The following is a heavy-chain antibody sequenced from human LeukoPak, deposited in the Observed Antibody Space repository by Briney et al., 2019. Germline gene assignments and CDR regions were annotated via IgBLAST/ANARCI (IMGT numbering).Heavy chain of an antibody. CDR3: ASRPFLYGFRTYFDN. CDR1: GGSFSAFH. J-gene: IGHJ4*02. Sequence: AETLSLTCAVYGGSFSAFHWNWLRQSPAKGLEWLGEMKQSGTPRYNPSLQSRVTISVDKSKNQFSLNVRSVTAADTAVYYCASRPFLYGFRTYFDNWAQGTLVTVSS. D-gene: IGHD3-10*01. V-gene: IGHV4-34*01. CDR2: MKQSGTP.